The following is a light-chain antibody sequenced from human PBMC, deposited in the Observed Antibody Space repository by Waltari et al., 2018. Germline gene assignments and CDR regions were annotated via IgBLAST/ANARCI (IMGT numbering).Light chain of an antibody. CDR1: QSITSTRTW. CDR3: QQYSSGWT. CDR2: EAV. V-gene: IGKV1-5*03. J-gene: IGKJ1*01. Sequence: DIQMTQSPSTLSASVGDRVTITCRASQSITSTRTWLAWYQQKAVIAPTLLIYEAVSFESGVPSRFSGSGSGTKFTLTISSLQPDDFATYYCQQYSSGWTFGQGTKVEV.